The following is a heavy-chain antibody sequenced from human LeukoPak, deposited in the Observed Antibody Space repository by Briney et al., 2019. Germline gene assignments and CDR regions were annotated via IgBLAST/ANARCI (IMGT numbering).Heavy chain of an antibody. CDR2: IYYSGST. D-gene: IGHD3-9*01. Sequence: SETLSLTCTVSGGSISSYYWSWIRQPPGKGLEWIGNIYYSGSTNYNPSLKSRVTISVDTSKNQFSLKLRSVTAADTAVYYCARVTGYTIEDYFDYWGQGTLVTVSS. J-gene: IGHJ4*02. CDR3: ARVTGYTIEDYFDY. CDR1: GGSISSYY. V-gene: IGHV4-59*01.